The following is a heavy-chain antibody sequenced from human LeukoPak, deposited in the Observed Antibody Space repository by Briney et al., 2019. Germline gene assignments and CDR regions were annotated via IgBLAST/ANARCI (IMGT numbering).Heavy chain of an antibody. Sequence: ASVTVSCKASGYSSTNYGISWVRQAPGQGLEWMGWINPNSGGTNSAQKFQGRVTMTRDTSISTAYMELSRLRSDDTAVYYCAREGWLTWGQGTMVTVSS. D-gene: IGHD5-24*01. V-gene: IGHV1-2*02. CDR2: INPNSGGT. CDR3: AREGWLT. CDR1: GYSSTNYG. J-gene: IGHJ3*01.